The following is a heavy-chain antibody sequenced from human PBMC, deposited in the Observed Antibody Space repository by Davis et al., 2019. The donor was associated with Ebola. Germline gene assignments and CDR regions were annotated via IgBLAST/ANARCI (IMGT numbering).Heavy chain of an antibody. CDR2: VYYIGST. CDR3: AGLARGGSLHY. Sequence: MPSETLSLTCAVSGASIASGGYYWSWIRQPPGKGLEWIGYVYYIGSTNYNPSLKSRVTISLDTSKNQFSLRLTSVTAADTALYYCAGLARGGSLHYWGQGTLVTVSS. V-gene: IGHV4-61*08. CDR1: GASIASGGYY. D-gene: IGHD2-15*01. J-gene: IGHJ4*02.